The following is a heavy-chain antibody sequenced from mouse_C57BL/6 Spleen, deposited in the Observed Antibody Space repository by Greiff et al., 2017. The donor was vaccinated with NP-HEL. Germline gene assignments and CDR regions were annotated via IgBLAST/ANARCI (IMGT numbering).Heavy chain of an antibody. CDR3: ARGPYGSSSYWYFDV. CDR2: INPGSGGT. Sequence: VQLQQSGAELVRPGPSVKVSCKASGYAFTNYLIEWVKQRPGQGLEWIGVINPGSGGTNYNEKFKGKATLTADKSSSTAYMQLSSLTSEDSAVYFCARGPYGSSSYWYFDVWGTGTTVTVSS. D-gene: IGHD1-1*01. J-gene: IGHJ1*03. CDR1: GYAFTNYL. V-gene: IGHV1-54*01.